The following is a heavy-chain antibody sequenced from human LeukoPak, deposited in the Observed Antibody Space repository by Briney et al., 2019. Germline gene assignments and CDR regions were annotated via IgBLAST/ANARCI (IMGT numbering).Heavy chain of an antibody. D-gene: IGHD5-24*01. CDR1: GFTFSSYA. V-gene: IGHV3-23*01. Sequence: GGSLRLSCAASGFTFSSYAMSWVRQAPGKGLVWVSAISGSGVSTYYADAVKGRFTISRDNSKKTLYVQMNSMRAEDTAVYYCAKDLVEMATIQGFGWFDYWGQGTLVTVSS. CDR2: ISGSGVST. J-gene: IGHJ4*02. CDR3: AKDLVEMATIQGFGWFDY.